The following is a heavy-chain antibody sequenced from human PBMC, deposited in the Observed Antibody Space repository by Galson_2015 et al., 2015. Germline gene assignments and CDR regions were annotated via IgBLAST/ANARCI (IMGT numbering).Heavy chain of an antibody. CDR1: GFTFRTYW. J-gene: IGHJ4*02. V-gene: IGHV3-74*01. Sequence: SLRLSCAASGFTFRTYWMYWVRQAPGKGLVWVSRINSDGSSTNYADSVQGRFTISRDNAKNTLYLQMNSLRVEDTAVYYCARETQISSSIDYWGQGTLVPVSS. CDR2: INSDGSST. D-gene: IGHD6-13*01. CDR3: ARETQISSSIDY.